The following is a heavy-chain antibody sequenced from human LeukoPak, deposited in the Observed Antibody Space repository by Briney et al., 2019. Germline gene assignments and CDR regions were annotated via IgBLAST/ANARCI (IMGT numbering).Heavy chain of an antibody. CDR1: GYTFTGCY. V-gene: IGHV1-2*02. CDR2: INPNSGGT. D-gene: IGHD3-10*01. J-gene: IGHJ5*02. CDR3: AKNFFGSGSYVLVFDP. Sequence: APLKVCCKASGYTFTGCYMHWVRQSPGQGLEWLGWINPNSGGTNYAQKFQDMITMTRDTSISTAYMELSSLTSDDSAVYYCAKNFFGSGSYVLVFDPWGQGTLVTVSS.